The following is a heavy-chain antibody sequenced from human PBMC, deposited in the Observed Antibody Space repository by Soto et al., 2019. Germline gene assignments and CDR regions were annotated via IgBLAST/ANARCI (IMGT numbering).Heavy chain of an antibody. V-gene: IGHV3-30-3*01. CDR3: ARDLSSGWYGVGSDAFDI. Sequence: QVQLVESGGGVVQPGRSLRLSCAASGFTFSSYAMHWVRQAPGKGLEWVAVISYDGSNKYYADSVKGRFTISRDNSKNTLYLQMNSLRAGDTAVYYCARDLSSGWYGVGSDAFDIWGQGTMVTVSS. D-gene: IGHD6-19*01. CDR2: ISYDGSNK. J-gene: IGHJ3*02. CDR1: GFTFSSYA.